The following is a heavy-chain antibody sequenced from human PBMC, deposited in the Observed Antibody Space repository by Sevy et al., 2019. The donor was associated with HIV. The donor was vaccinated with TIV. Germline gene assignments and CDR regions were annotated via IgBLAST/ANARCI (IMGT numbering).Heavy chain of an antibody. CDR1: GFTFSDYY. Sequence: GGSLRLSCAASGFTFSDYYMSWIRQAPGKGLEWVSYISSSGSTIYYADSVKGRFTISRDNAKNSLYLQMNSLMAEETAVYYCARLIAAADTDPSYYYYYGMDVWGQGTTVTVSS. J-gene: IGHJ6*02. CDR2: ISSSGSTI. D-gene: IGHD6-13*01. CDR3: ARLIAAADTDPSYYYYYGMDV. V-gene: IGHV3-11*01.